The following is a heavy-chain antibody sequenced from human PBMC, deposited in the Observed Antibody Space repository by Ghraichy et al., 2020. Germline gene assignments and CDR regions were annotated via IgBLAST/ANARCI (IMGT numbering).Heavy chain of an antibody. CDR1: GGTFSSYA. Sequence: SVKVSCKASGGTFSSYAISWVRQAPGQGLEWMGGIIPIFGTANYAQKFQGRVTITADESTSTAYMELSSLRSEDTAVYYCAREVIGDYGDYLTRNWFDPWGQGTLVTVSS. J-gene: IGHJ5*02. CDR2: IIPIFGTA. D-gene: IGHD4-17*01. V-gene: IGHV1-69*13. CDR3: AREVIGDYGDYLTRNWFDP.